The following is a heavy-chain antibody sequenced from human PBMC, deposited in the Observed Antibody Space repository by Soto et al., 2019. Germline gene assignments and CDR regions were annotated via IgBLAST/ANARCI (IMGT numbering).Heavy chain of an antibody. CDR3: ARGIGNGGSCSSLCYFDY. V-gene: IGHV4-34*01. CDR1: GGSFSGYY. Sequence: QVQLQQWGAGLLKPSETLSLTCAVYGGSFSGYYWSWIRQPPGKGLEWIGEINHSGSTNYNPSLQSRVTISVDTSKNQFSLKLSSVTAADTAVYYCARGIGNGGSCSSLCYFDYWGQGTLVTVSS. CDR2: INHSGST. J-gene: IGHJ4*02. D-gene: IGHD2-15*01.